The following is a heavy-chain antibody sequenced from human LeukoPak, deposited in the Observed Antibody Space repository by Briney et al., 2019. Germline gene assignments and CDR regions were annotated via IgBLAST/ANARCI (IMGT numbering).Heavy chain of an antibody. V-gene: IGHV3-23*01. CDR3: ARDLVAVAGRDY. CDR2: ISGSGGST. CDR1: GFTFSGYG. D-gene: IGHD6-19*01. J-gene: IGHJ4*02. Sequence: GGTLRLSCAASGFTFSGYGMSWVRQAPGKGLKWVSAISGSGGSTYYADSVKGRFTISRDNSKNTLYLQMSSLRAEDTAVYYCARDLVAVAGRDYWGQGTLVTVSS.